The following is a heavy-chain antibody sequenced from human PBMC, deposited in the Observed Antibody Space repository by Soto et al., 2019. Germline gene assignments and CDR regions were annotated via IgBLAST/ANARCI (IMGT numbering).Heavy chain of an antibody. J-gene: IGHJ6*02. CDR1: GGSFSGYY. Sequence: QVQLQQWGAGLLKPSETLSLTCAVHGGSFSGYYWSWIRQPPGKGLEWIGEINHSGSTNYNPSLKSRVTISVDTSKNQFSLKLSSVTAADTAVYYCARGLRYSYGYYYGMDVWGQGTTVTVSS. CDR2: INHSGST. D-gene: IGHD5-18*01. V-gene: IGHV4-34*01. CDR3: ARGLRYSYGYYYGMDV.